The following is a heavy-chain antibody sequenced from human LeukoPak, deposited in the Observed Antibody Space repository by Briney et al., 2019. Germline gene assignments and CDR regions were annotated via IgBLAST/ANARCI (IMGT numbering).Heavy chain of an antibody. CDR2: IYSDGTT. CDR3: ARYDFILISYFDL. CDR1: GFTVSNNY. V-gene: IGHV3-53*01. D-gene: IGHD3-3*01. Sequence: PGGSLRLSCAASGFTVSNNYMSWVRQAPGKKLEWVSDIYSDGTTFYADSVKGRFTISRDNSKNTLYLQMNSLRAEDTAVYHCARYDFILISYFDLWGRGALVTDSS. J-gene: IGHJ2*01.